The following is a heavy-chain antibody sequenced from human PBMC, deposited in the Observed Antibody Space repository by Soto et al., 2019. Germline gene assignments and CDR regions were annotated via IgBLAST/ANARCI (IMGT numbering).Heavy chain of an antibody. CDR2: ISYDGNNK. J-gene: IGHJ2*01. CDR3: ARDVGGWYFDL. V-gene: IGHV3-30-3*01. CDR1: RFIFSNFA. D-gene: IGHD3-16*01. Sequence: QVQLVESGGGVVQPGRSLRLSCAASRFIFSNFAMHWVRQAPGKGLEWVALISYDGNNKYYADSVKGRFTISRDNSENTLYLQLNSLRAEDTAVYYCARDVGGWYFDLWGRGTLVTVSS.